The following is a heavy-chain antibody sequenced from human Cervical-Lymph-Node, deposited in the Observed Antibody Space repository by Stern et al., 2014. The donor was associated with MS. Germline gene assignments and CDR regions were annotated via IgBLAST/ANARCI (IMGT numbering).Heavy chain of an antibody. CDR2: INPNSGVT. V-gene: IGHV1-2*02. J-gene: IGHJ4*02. CDR1: GYTFIGNY. Sequence: QVQLVQSGAEVKKPGASVKVSCQTSGYTFIGNYMHWVRQAPGQGLEWVGWINPNSGVTNYAQKFRGRVTMTRDTSITTAFMELSSLRSDDTAVYYCARDLRPKRGYDFWSGYYDYWGQGTLLTVSS. CDR3: ARDLRPKRGYDFWSGYYDY. D-gene: IGHD3-3*01.